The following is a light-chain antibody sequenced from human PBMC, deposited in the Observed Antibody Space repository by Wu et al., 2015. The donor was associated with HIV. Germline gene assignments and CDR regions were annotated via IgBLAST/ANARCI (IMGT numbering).Light chain of an antibody. CDR1: QGISNF. J-gene: IGKJ5*01. CDR2: GAS. CDR3: QNXDSALIT. Sequence: DIQMTQSPSSLSASVGDRVTITCRASQGISNFLAWYQQKSGKVPKLLVYGASALQSGVPSRFSGSGSGTDFTLTVTSLQPEDVATYYCQNXDSALITFGQGTRLEIK. V-gene: IGKV1-27*01.